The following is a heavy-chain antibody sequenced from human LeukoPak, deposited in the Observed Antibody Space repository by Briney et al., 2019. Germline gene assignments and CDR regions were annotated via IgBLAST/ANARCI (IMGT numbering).Heavy chain of an antibody. CDR2: INRDGTIT. J-gene: IGHJ4*02. CDR1: GFAFSTYW. CDR3: ARESSSSLDY. D-gene: IGHD6-13*01. Sequence: GGSLRLSCAASGFAFSTYWMHWVRQAPGKGLVWVSRINRDGTITTYADSVKGRFTISRDNAKNTLYLQMNSLRVEDTAVYHCARESSSSLDYWGQGTLVTVSS. V-gene: IGHV3-74*01.